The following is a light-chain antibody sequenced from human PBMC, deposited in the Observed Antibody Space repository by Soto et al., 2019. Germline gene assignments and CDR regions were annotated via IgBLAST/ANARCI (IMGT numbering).Light chain of an antibody. V-gene: IGKV3-20*01. J-gene: IGKJ1*01. CDR2: GAS. CDR3: QQYGSSLWT. Sequence: EIVLPQSPGTLSLSPGESATLSCRASQSVSSSYLAWYQQKPGQAPRLLIYGASSRATGIPDRFSGSGSGTDFTLTISRLEPEDFAVYYCQQYGSSLWTVGQGTKVDIK. CDR1: QSVSSSY.